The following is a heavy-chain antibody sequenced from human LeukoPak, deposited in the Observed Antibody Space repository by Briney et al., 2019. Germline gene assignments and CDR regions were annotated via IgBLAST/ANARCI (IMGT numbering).Heavy chain of an antibody. D-gene: IGHD3-22*01. CDR1: GFTVSSNY. Sequence: PGGSLRLSCAASGFTVSSNYMSWVRQAPGKGLEWVSVIYGGGSTYYADSVKGRFTISRDNSKNTLYPQMNSLRAEDTAVYYCARGLDYYDSSGYSQVGYFDYWGQGTLVTVSS. CDR3: ARGLDYYDSSGYSQVGYFDY. CDR2: IYGGGST. V-gene: IGHV3-53*01. J-gene: IGHJ4*02.